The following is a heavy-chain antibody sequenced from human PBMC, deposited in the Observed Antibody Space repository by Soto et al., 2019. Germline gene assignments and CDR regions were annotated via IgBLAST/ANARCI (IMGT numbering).Heavy chain of an antibody. J-gene: IGHJ4*02. CDR2: IKTDGSRT. D-gene: IGHD2-21*01. Sequence: EVQLVESGGGLVQPGGSLRLSCAASGFSFSKYWMHWVRQAPGKGLVWVSRIKTDGSRTNYADFVGGRFTISRDNAKNTLYLQLNGLRAADSAVYFCAGTNDICGELDSWGQGTVVTVSS. V-gene: IGHV3-74*01. CDR1: GFSFSKYW. CDR3: AGTNDICGELDS.